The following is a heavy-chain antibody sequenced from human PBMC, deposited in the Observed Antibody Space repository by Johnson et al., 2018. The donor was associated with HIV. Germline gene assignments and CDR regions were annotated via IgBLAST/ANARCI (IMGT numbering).Heavy chain of an antibody. D-gene: IGHD2-21*02. J-gene: IGHJ3*02. CDR3: ASCGGDCRDAFDI. CDR1: GFTLSTYA. CDR2: ISSDGSNT. Sequence: QVLLVESGGDMVQPGRFLRLSCVASGFTLSTYAMHWVRQAPGKGLEWVAVISSDGSNTYYADSVTGRFTISRDNSKHTLSLQMNSLRAEDTAVYYCASCGGDCRDAFDIWGQGTMVTVSS. V-gene: IGHV3-30*03.